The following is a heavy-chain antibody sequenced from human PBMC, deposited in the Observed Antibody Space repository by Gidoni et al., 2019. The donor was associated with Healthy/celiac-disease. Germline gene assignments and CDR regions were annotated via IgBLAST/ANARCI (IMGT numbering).Heavy chain of an antibody. J-gene: IGHJ4*02. Sequence: QVQLVQSGAEVKKPGASVKVSCKASGYTFTSYYINWVRQATGQGLEWMGWMNPNSGNTGYAQKFQGRVTMTRNTSISTAYMELSSLRSEDTAVYYCARGLTRDLWAPLLNGFDYWGQGTLVTVSS. CDR1: GYTFTSYY. V-gene: IGHV1-8*01. CDR2: MNPNSGNT. CDR3: ARGLTRDLWAPLLNGFDY. D-gene: IGHD3-3*01.